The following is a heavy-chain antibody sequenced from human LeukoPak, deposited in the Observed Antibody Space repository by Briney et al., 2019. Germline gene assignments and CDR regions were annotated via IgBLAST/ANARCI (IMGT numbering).Heavy chain of an antibody. CDR1: GGSISSYY. J-gene: IGHJ4*02. CDR2: IYYSGST. CDR3: ASTLDYGDYYFDY. V-gene: IGHV4-59*12. D-gene: IGHD4-17*01. Sequence: SETLSLTCTVSGGSISSYYWSWIRQPPGKGLEWIGYIYYSGSTNYNPSLKSRVTISVDTSKNQFSLKLSSVTAADTAVYYCASTLDYGDYYFDYWGQGTLVTVSS.